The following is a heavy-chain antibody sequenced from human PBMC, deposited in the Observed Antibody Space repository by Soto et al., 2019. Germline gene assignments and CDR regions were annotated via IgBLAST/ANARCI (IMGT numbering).Heavy chain of an antibody. D-gene: IGHD2-21*01. CDR2: ISSSSSYI. J-gene: IGHJ3*02. V-gene: IGHV3-21*01. CDR3: ARDRKFSYSFDI. CDR1: GFTFSSYS. Sequence: GGSLRLSCAASGFTFSSYSMNWVRQAPGKGLEWVSSISSSSSYIYYADSVKGRFTISRDNAKNSLYLQMNSLRAEDTAVYYCARDRKFSYSFDIWGQGTMVTGSS.